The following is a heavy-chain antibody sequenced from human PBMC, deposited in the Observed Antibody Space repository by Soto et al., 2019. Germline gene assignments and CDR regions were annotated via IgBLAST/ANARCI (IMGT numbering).Heavy chain of an antibody. J-gene: IGHJ4*02. CDR3: ARARPQEIRVLDY. Sequence: PGGSLRLSCAASGFTFSSYDMHWVRQATGKGLEWVSAIGTAGDTYYPGSVKGRFTISRENAKNSLYLQMNSLRAEDTAVYYCARARPQEIRVLDYWGQGTLVTVSS. V-gene: IGHV3-13*01. D-gene: IGHD3-3*01. CDR2: IGTAGDT. CDR1: GFTFSSYD.